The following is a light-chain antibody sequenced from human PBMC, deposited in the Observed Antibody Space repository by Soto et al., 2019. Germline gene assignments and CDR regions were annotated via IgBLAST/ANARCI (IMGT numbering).Light chain of an antibody. CDR3: AAWDDSLNGYV. V-gene: IGLV1-44*01. CDR2: SNN. J-gene: IGLJ1*01. CDR1: SSNIGSNT. Sequence: QSVLTQPPSASGTPGQRVTISCSGSSSNIGSNTVNWYQQLPGTAPKLLIYSNNQRPSGVPDRFSGPKSGTSASLANSGLQSEDEADYYCAAWDDSLNGYVFGTGTKLTVL.